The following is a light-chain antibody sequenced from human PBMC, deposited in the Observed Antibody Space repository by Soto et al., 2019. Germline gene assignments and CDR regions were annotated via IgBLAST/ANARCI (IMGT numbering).Light chain of an antibody. CDR3: QQRSNWPPGGT. CDR2: EAS. V-gene: IGKV3-11*01. Sequence: EIVLTQSPATLSLSPGERATLSCRASQSVSSYLAWYQQKPGQAPRLLIYEASNRATGIPARFSGSGSGTDFTLTISSLEPEDFAVYYCQQRSNWPPGGTFGQGTKVEIK. J-gene: IGKJ1*01. CDR1: QSVSSY.